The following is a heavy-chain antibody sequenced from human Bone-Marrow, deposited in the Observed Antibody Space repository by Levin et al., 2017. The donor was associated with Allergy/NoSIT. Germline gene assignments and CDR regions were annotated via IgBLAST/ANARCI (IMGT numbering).Heavy chain of an antibody. CDR2: ISSSSSYI. V-gene: IGHV3-21*01. CDR3: ARVSWAINWNDVWYFDY. J-gene: IGHJ4*02. CDR1: GFTFSSYS. D-gene: IGHD1-20*01. Sequence: GGSLRLSCAASGFTFSSYSMNWVRQAPGKGLEWVSSISSSSSYIYYADSVKGRFTISRDNAKNSLYLQMNSLRAEDTAVYYCARVSWAINWNDVWYFDYWGQGTLVTVSS.